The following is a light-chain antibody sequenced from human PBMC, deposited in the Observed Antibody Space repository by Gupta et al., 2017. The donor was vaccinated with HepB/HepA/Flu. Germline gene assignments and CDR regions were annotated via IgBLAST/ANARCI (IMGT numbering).Light chain of an antibody. J-gene: IGKJ1*01. Sequence: EIVLTQSPGTLSLSPGERATLSCRASQSVSSSYLAWYQQKPGQAPRLLIYGASSRATGIPDRFSGSGSGTEFTLNISRLEPEDFAVYYCQQEGSSPRTFGQGTKVEIK. CDR2: GAS. CDR3: QQEGSSPRT. CDR1: QSVSSSY. V-gene: IGKV3-20*01.